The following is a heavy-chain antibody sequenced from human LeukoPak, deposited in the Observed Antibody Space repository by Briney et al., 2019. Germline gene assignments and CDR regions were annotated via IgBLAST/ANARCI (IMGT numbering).Heavy chain of an antibody. CDR2: ISGSGGST. V-gene: IGHV3-23*01. CDR1: GFTFSHSW. CDR3: AKPPITMVRGAFDY. J-gene: IGHJ4*02. Sequence: PGGSLRLSCVASGFTFSHSWMTWVRQAPGKGLEWVSAISGSGGSTYYADSVKGRFTISRDNSKNTLYLQMNSLRAEDTAVYYCAKPPITMVRGAFDYWGQGTLVTVSS. D-gene: IGHD3-10*01.